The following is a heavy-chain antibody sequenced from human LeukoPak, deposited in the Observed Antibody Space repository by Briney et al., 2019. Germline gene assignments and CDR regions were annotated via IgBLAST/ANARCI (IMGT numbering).Heavy chain of an antibody. D-gene: IGHD1-7*01. V-gene: IGHV1-2*02. CDR3: ARGFAEEGTTTGAFDI. CDR2: INPNSGGR. J-gene: IGHJ3*02. Sequence: ASVKVSCKASGYTCSGYYVHWVRQAPGQGLEWMGWINPNSGGRNYAQKFQGRVTMTRDTSISTAYMELRRLGSDDTAVYYCARGFAEEGTTTGAFDIWGHGTMVTVSS. CDR1: GYTCSGYY.